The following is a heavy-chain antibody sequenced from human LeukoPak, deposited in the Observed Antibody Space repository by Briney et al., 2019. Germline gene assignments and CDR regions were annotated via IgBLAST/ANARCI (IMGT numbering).Heavy chain of an antibody. D-gene: IGHD1-26*01. J-gene: IGHJ4*02. Sequence: ASVKVSCKASGYTFSNYYIHWVRQAPGRDLEWMGIINPSVGSASYAQKFQDRVTMTSDTSTSTVYMDLSSLRSEDTAVYYCARGGVGGNSVSFYYFDYWGQGTLVTVSS. CDR3: ARGGVGGNSVSFYYFDY. CDR2: INPSVGSA. V-gene: IGHV1-46*01. CDR1: GYTFSNYY.